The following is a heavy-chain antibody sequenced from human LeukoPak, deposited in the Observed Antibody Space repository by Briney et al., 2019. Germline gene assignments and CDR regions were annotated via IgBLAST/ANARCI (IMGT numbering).Heavy chain of an antibody. CDR3: ARSVTYPYYYGMDV. V-gene: IGHV3-7*01. CDR1: GFTFIDSW. CDR2: IKYHGSDE. J-gene: IGHJ6*02. D-gene: IGHD3-16*01. Sequence: GGSLRLSCPAHGFTFIDSWMTWVRQAPGKGLEWVANIKYHGSDEHYVASVRGRFTISRDNAKDSLFLQRNSLRAADTAVYYCARSVTYPYYYGMDVWGQGTTVTVSS.